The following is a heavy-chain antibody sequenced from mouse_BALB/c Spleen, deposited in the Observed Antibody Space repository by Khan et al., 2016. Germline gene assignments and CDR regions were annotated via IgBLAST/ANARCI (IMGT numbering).Heavy chain of an antibody. J-gene: IGHJ4*01. Sequence: QVQLQQSGAELMKPGASVKISCKATGYTFSSYWIEWVKQRPGHGLEWIGEILPGSGSTNYNEKFKGKATFTADTSSNTAYMQLSSLTSEDSAVYDSARDGNYRYYAMDYWGQGTSVTVSS. CDR3: ARDGNYRYYAMDY. CDR2: ILPGSGST. V-gene: IGHV1-9*01. CDR1: GYTFSSYW. D-gene: IGHD2-1*01.